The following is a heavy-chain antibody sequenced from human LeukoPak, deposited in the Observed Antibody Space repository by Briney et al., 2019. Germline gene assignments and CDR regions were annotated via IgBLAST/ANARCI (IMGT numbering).Heavy chain of an antibody. J-gene: IGHJ4*02. CDR1: GYTFSGHY. Sequence: ASVKVSCKASGYTFSGHYIHWVRQAPGQGLEWMGWINPNIGGTDYVQKFRGRGTMTRDTSISTAYMELSSLRSDDTAVYYCSRVLAPYGDYFDYWGQATLATV. V-gene: IGHV1-2*02. D-gene: IGHD4-17*01. CDR2: INPNIGGT. CDR3: SRVLAPYGDYFDY.